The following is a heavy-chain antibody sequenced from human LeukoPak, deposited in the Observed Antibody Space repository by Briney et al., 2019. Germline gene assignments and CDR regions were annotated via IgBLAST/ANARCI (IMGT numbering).Heavy chain of an antibody. D-gene: IGHD2-2*01. CDR3: ARHLGYCSTTSCYSWFDP. CDR1: GGSISSYY. CDR2: IYYSGST. V-gene: IGHV4-59*01. Sequence: SETLSLTCTVSGGSISSYYWSWIRQPPGKGLEWIGYIYYSGSTNYNPSLKSRVTMSVDTSKNQFSLKLSPVTAADTAVYYCARHLGYCSTTSCYSWFDPWGQGTLVTVSS. J-gene: IGHJ5*02.